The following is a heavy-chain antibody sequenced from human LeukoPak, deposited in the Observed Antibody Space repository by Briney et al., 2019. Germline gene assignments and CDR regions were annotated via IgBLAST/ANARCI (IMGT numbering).Heavy chain of an antibody. V-gene: IGHV4-4*07. J-gene: IGHJ3*02. CDR1: GGSINSYY. CDR3: GRSYHDDAWAAFDI. CDR2: IYTSGST. Sequence: SETLSLTCTVSGGSINSYYWSWIRQPAGKGLEWIGRIYTSGSTNYNPSLKSRVTISLDTSKNQFSLRLSSVTAADTAVYYCGRSYHDDAWAAFDIWGQGTVVTISS. D-gene: IGHD3-16*01.